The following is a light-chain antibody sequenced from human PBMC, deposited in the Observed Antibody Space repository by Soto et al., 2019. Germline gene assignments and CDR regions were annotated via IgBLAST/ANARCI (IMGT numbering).Light chain of an antibody. CDR1: QSISSW. J-gene: IGKJ1*01. V-gene: IGKV1-5*01. CDR3: QQYNSYTWT. Sequence: DIQMTQSPSTLSASVGDRFTITCRASQSISSWLAWYQQKPGKAPKLLIYDASSLESGVPSRFSGSGSGTEFTLTISSPQPDDFATYYCQQYNSYTWTFGQGTKVDIK. CDR2: DAS.